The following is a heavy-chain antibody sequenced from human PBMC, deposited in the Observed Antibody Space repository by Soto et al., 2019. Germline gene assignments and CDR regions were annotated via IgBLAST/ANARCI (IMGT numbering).Heavy chain of an antibody. CDR3: AIERFGVRNHGMDA. J-gene: IGHJ6*02. D-gene: IGHD3-3*01. CDR2: INTGNGNT. CDR1: GYSFTSYI. Sequence: QVQLVQSGAEVKKPGASVKISCKASGYSFTSYIIHWVRQAPGQRLEWMGSINTGNGNTKYSQMFQGRVSITRDTSASIASMELSILKSQDTAVYYCAIERFGVRNHGMDAWGQGTTVTVSS. V-gene: IGHV1-3*04.